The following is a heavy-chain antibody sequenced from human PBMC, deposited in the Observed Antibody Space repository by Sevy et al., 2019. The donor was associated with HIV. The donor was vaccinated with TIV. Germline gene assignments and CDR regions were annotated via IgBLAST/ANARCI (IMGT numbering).Heavy chain of an antibody. J-gene: IGHJ6*02. Sequence: ASVKVSCKASGGTFSSYAMSWVRQAPGQGLEWMGGIIPIFGTANYAQKFQGRVTITADESTSTAYMELSSLRSEDTAVYYCARGYCSGGSCYSSTDYYYYGMDVWGQGTTVTVSS. CDR1: GGTFSSYA. D-gene: IGHD2-15*01. CDR2: IIPIFGTA. CDR3: ARGYCSGGSCYSSTDYYYYGMDV. V-gene: IGHV1-69*13.